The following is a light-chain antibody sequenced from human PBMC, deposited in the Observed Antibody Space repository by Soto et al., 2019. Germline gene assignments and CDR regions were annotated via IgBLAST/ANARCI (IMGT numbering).Light chain of an antibody. CDR3: MQGTHLLGT. CDR2: EVS. V-gene: IGKV2D-30*01. CDR1: QSLVYNDGNTY. Sequence: DDVMNQSPLSLPVTLGQPASVSCRSSQSLVYNDGNTYLAWFQQRPGQSPRRLIYEVSNWDSGVPDRFSGSGSGTDVTLKISRVEAEDVGPYYCMQGTHLLGTFGQGTKVEIK. J-gene: IGKJ1*01.